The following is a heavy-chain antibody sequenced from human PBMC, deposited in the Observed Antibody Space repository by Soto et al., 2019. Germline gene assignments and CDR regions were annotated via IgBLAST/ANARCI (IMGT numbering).Heavy chain of an antibody. CDR1: GFTFSSYA. V-gene: IGHV3-21*01. CDR3: ASFPPTTNNWFDP. D-gene: IGHD1-7*01. Sequence: GGSLRLSCAASGFTFSSYAMSWVRQAPGKGLEWVSAISGSSSNIYYADSVKGRFTISRDNAKNSLYLQMNSLRAEDTAVYYCASFPPTTNNWFDPWGQGTLVTVSS. J-gene: IGHJ5*02. CDR2: ISGSSSNI.